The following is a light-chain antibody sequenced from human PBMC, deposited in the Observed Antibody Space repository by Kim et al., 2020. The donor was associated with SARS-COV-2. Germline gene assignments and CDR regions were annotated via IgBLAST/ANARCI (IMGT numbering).Light chain of an antibody. CDR1: QSVLYSSNNKNY. V-gene: IGKV4-1*01. J-gene: IGKJ2*03. CDR3: QQYYTTPYS. CDR2: WAS. Sequence: DIVMTQSPDSLAVSLGERATINCMSSQSVLYSSNNKNYLAWYQQKPGQSPKLLIYWASTRESGVPDRFSGSGSGTDFTLTISSLQAEDVAVYYCQQYYTTPYSFGQGAKLEI.